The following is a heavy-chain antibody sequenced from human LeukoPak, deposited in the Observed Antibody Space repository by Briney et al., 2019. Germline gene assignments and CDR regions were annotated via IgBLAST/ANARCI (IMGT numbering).Heavy chain of an antibody. V-gene: IGHV3-20*04. D-gene: IGHD3-10*01. Sequence: PGGSLRLSCAASGFTFDDYGMSWVRQAPGKGLEWVSGINWNGGSTGYADSVKGRFTISRDNAKNSLYLQMNSLRAEDTAVYYCARGGGWFGELLYYTNENWFDPWGQGTLVTVSS. J-gene: IGHJ5*02. CDR2: INWNGGST. CDR1: GFTFDDYG. CDR3: ARGGGWFGELLYYTNENWFDP.